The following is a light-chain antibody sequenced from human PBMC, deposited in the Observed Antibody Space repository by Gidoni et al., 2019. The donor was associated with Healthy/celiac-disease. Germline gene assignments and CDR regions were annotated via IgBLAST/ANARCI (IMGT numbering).Light chain of an antibody. CDR1: QTISSY. Sequence: EIVMTQSPANLSVSPAERATLSCRASQTISSYLAWYPQKPGQAPRLLLYGASTRATGIPARFSGSGSGTEFTLTISSLQSEDFAVYYCQQYNNWPLYPFGQGTKVEIK. J-gene: IGKJ2*01. CDR2: GAS. CDR3: QQYNNWPLYP. V-gene: IGKV3-15*01.